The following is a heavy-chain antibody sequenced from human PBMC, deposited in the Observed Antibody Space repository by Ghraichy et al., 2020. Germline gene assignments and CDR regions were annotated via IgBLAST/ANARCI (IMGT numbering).Heavy chain of an antibody. CDR2: IYSGGST. CDR3: ARDSPPGALFDSDY. J-gene: IGHJ4*02. CDR1: GFTVSSNY. Sequence: GGSLRLSCAASGFTVSSNYMSWVRQAPGKGLEWVSVIYSGGSTYYADSVKGRFTISRDNSKNTLYLQMNSLRAEDTAVYYCARDSPPGALFDSDYWGQGTLVTVSS. V-gene: IGHV3-53*01. D-gene: IGHD2-15*01.